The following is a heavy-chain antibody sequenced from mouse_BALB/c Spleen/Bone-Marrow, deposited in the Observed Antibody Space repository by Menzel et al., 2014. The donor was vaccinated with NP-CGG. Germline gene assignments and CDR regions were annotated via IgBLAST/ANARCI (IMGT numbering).Heavy chain of an antibody. V-gene: IGHV5-17*02. CDR2: ISSGSSTI. CDR1: GFTFSSFG. J-gene: IGHJ4*01. CDR3: ARGAYYYGSSYDAMDY. D-gene: IGHD1-1*01. Sequence: EVKLVESGGGLVQPGGSRKLSCAASGFTFSSFGMHWVRQAPEKGLEWVAYISSGSSTIYYADTVKGRFTISRDNPKNTLFLQMTSLRSEDTAMYYCARGAYYYGSSYDAMDYWGQGTSVTVSP.